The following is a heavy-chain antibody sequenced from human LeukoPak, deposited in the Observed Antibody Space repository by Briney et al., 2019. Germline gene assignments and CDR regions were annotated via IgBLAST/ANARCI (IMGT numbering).Heavy chain of an antibody. CDR3: ARKPRTTGTTTHSYYYYYYMDV. D-gene: IGHD1-1*01. CDR1: GGSFSGYY. CDR2: INHSGST. J-gene: IGHJ6*03. V-gene: IGHV4-34*01. Sequence: PSETLSLTCAVYGGSFSGYYWSWIRQPPGKGLEWIGEINHSGSTNYNPSLKSRVTISVDTSKNQFSLKLSSVTAADTAVYHCARKPRTTGTTTHSYYYYYYMDVWGKGTTVTVSS.